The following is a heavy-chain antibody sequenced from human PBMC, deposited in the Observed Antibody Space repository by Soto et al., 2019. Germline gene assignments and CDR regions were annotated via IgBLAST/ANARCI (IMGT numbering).Heavy chain of an antibody. CDR3: ARGNSYGSYWYFDL. J-gene: IGHJ2*01. V-gene: IGHV1-18*04. CDR2: ITASNGNT. CDR1: GFSFPTYG. D-gene: IGHD5-18*01. Sequence: QLQLVQSGAEVKNPGASVRVSCKASGFSFPTYGITWVRQAPGQGLEWMGWITASNGNTHYAQNLQGRVTMTTDTSTSTADMELWRLHADDTAVYYCARGNSYGSYWYFDLWGRGTLVTVSS.